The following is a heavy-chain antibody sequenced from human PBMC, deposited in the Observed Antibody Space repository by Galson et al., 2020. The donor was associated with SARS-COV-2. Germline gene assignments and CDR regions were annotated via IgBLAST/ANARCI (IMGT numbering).Heavy chain of an antibody. CDR1: GYTFTGYY. CDR3: ARARVRAAAGRLNYYDYGMDV. Sequence: ASVKVSCKASGYTFTGYYIHWVRQAPGQGLEWMGWINPDSGGTKYAQKFQGRVSMTRDTSISTGYMELSRLRSDDTAVYYCARARVRAAAGRLNYYDYGMDVWGQGTTGTVSS. D-gene: IGHD6-13*01. V-gene: IGHV1-2*02. J-gene: IGHJ6*02. CDR2: INPDSGGT.